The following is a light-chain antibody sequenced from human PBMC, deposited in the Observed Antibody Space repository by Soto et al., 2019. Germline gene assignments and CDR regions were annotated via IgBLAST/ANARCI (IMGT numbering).Light chain of an antibody. Sequence: DIVLTQSPGTLSLSPGERATLSCRASQSVSSYFAWYQQKPGQAPRLLIYEASNRATGIPARFSGSGSGTDFTLTISSLEPEDFAVYCCQQRSNWPPLFGQGTRLEIK. CDR2: EAS. CDR1: QSVSSY. CDR3: QQRSNWPPL. J-gene: IGKJ5*01. V-gene: IGKV3-11*01.